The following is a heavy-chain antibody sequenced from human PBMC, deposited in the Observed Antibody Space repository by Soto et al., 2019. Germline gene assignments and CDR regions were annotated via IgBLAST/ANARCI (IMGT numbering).Heavy chain of an antibody. V-gene: IGHV3-74*01. J-gene: IGHJ4*02. Sequence: EVLLVESGGGLLHPGGALRLSCVASVSTFNNYCMHCGRQVPGKGLVWVSRIKSDGSSLNYADSVEWRFTISSDNAKNTLYLQMNSLRGEDTAVYYCARDRIAGSGSCDNWGQGTLVTVSS. CDR1: VSTFNNYC. CDR2: IKSDGSSL. D-gene: IGHD3-10*01. CDR3: ARDRIAGSGSCDN.